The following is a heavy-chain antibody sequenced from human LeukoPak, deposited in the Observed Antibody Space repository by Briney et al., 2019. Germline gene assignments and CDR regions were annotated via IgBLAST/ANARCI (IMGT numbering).Heavy chain of an antibody. CDR2: ISGSGVIT. CDR1: GLTFINFG. V-gene: IGHV3-23*01. CDR3: AKSRLSGINDAFDI. Sequence: GGSLRLSCAASGLTFINFGMTWVRQAPGKGLEWVSAISGSGVITFYADSVKGRFTISRDNSENTLYLQMNSLRAEDTALYYCAKSRLSGINDAFDIWGQGTMVTVSS. D-gene: IGHD3-3*01. J-gene: IGHJ3*02.